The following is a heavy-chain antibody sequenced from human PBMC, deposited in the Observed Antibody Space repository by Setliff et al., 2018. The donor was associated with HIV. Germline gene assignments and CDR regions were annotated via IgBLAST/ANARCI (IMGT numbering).Heavy chain of an antibody. CDR2: INHSGNT. CDR1: GGSFSGYY. D-gene: IGHD1-26*01. Sequence: SETLSLTCAVYGGSFSGYYWTWIRQPPGKDLEWIGEINHSGNTTYNPSLKTRVTISVDTSKNQFSLNLRSVTAADTAVYYCARGPSGSFYRRLDYWGQGALVTVSS. V-gene: IGHV4-34*01. J-gene: IGHJ4*02. CDR3: ARGPSGSFYRRLDY.